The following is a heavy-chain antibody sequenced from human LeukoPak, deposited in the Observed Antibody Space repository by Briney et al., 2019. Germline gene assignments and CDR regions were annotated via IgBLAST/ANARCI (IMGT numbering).Heavy chain of an antibody. J-gene: IGHJ4*02. V-gene: IGHV3-53*04. Sequence: GGSLRLSCAASGFTLSTNCMTWVRQASGKGLECVSTNYSGGTTYYADSVMGRFTISRHNSRNTLYLQMNSLRAEDTAVYYCARVDTVMAYYFDLWGQGTLVTVSS. D-gene: IGHD5-18*01. CDR2: NYSGGTT. CDR1: GFTLSTNC. CDR3: ARVDTVMAYYFDL.